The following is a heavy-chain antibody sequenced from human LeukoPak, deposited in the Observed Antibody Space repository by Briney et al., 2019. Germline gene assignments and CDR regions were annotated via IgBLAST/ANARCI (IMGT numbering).Heavy chain of an antibody. CDR1: GFTVNSNY. V-gene: IGHV3-66*01. CDR3: ARASIAAADSFDY. J-gene: IGHJ4*02. CDR2: IYSGGST. D-gene: IGHD6-13*01. Sequence: GGSLRLSCAASGFTVNSNYMSWVRQAPGKGLEWVSVIYSGGSTYYADSVKGRFTISRDNSKNTLYLQMNSLRAEDTAVYYCARASIAAADSFDYWGQGTLVTVSS.